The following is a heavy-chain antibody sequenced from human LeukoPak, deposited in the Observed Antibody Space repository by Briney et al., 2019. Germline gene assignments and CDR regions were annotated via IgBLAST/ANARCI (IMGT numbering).Heavy chain of an antibody. CDR2: INAGNGNT. CDR1: GYTCTSYA. D-gene: IGHD3-10*01. V-gene: IGHV1-3*01. J-gene: IGHJ4*02. Sequence: GASVKVSCKASGYTCTSYAMHWVRQAPGQRLEWMGWINAGNGNTKYSQKFQGRVTTTRDTSASTAYMELSSLRSEDTAVYYCARGYRRFGELLGYWGQGTLVTVSS. CDR3: ARGYRRFGELLGY.